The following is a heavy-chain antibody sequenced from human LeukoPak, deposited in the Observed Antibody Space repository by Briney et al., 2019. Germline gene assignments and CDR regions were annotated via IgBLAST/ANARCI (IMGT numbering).Heavy chain of an antibody. Sequence: SETLSLTCTVSGGSISSYYWSWIRQPPGKGLEWIGYIYYSGSTNYNPPLKSRVTISVDTSKNQFSLKLSSVTAADTAVYYCAREAPIPRRIAVAGTFFDYWGQGTLVTVSS. CDR3: AREAPIPRRIAVAGTFFDY. J-gene: IGHJ4*02. V-gene: IGHV4-59*01. D-gene: IGHD6-19*01. CDR1: GGSISSYY. CDR2: IYYSGST.